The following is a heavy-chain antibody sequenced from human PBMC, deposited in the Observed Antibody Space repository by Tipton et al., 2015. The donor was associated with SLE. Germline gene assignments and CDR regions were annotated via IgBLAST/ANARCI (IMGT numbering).Heavy chain of an antibody. J-gene: IGHJ6*02. CDR2: SNDSGKT. D-gene: IGHD6-6*01. Sequence: TLSLTCAVYGGSLSGHYWSWIRQSPGKGLECIGESNDSGKTNYNAALESRATISVDTSRSQFSLRLTSVTAADAAVYYCARHVGAARPNYYGMDVWGQGTTVTVSS. V-gene: IGHV4-34*01. CDR1: GGSLSGHY. CDR3: ARHVGAARPNYYGMDV.